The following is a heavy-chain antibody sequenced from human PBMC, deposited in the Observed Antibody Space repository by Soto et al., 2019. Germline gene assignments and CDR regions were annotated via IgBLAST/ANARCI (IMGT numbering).Heavy chain of an antibody. D-gene: IGHD3-3*01. V-gene: IGHV4-39*01. J-gene: IGHJ4*02. CDR3: ARLPGITTLRRDY. CDR2: IYYTGST. CDR1: GGSISSSSYY. Sequence: QLQLQESGPGLVKPSETLSLTCTVSGGSISSSSYYWGWIRQPPGKGLEWIGRIYYTGSTYYTPPLASRVTISVDTSKNQFSLKLSSVPAADTAVFYCARLPGITTLRRDYWGQGTLVTVSS.